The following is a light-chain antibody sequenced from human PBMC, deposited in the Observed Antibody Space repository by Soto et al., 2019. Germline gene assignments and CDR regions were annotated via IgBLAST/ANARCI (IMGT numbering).Light chain of an antibody. CDR3: LQRSDWPIT. V-gene: IGKV3-11*01. J-gene: IGKJ5*01. CDR1: QTISTY. CDR2: DAS. Sequence: EIVLTQSPPTLSLSPGESAALSFRVSQTISTYLALYQQKPGQAPRLLIYDASTRATGIPARFSGSGSGTDFTLTISYLEPEDFAVYYCLQRSDWPITFGQGTRLEI.